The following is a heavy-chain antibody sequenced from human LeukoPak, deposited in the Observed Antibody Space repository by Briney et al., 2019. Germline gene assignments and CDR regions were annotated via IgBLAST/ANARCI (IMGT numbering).Heavy chain of an antibody. V-gene: IGHV3-7*01. CDR1: GFTFSSYW. CDR2: IKQDGSEK. D-gene: IGHD3-10*01. CDR3: ARESGELTTTYYYYYGMDV. J-gene: IGHJ6*02. Sequence: PGGSLRLSCAASGFTFSSYWMSWVRQAPGKGLEWVANIKQDGSEKYYVDSVRGRFTISRDNAKNSLYLQMNSLRAEDTAVYYCARESGELTTTYYYYYGMDVWGQGTTVTVSS.